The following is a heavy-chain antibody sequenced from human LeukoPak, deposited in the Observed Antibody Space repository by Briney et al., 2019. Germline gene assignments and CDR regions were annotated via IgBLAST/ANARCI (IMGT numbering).Heavy chain of an antibody. CDR1: GFTFSSYG. CDR3: AKGSKYYGSGSSDY. J-gene: IGHJ4*02. V-gene: IGHV3-30*02. D-gene: IGHD3-10*01. Sequence: GGSLRLSCAASGFTFSSYGMHWVRQAPGKGVEWVAFIRYDGGNKYYADSVKGRFTISRDNSKNTLYLQMNSLRAEDTAVYYCAKGSKYYGSGSSDYWGQGTLVTVSS. CDR2: IRYDGGNK.